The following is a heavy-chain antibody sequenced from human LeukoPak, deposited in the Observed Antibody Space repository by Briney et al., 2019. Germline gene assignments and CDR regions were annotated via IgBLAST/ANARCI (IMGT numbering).Heavy chain of an antibody. Sequence: GGSLRLSCEASGFAFSSYAMSWLRRAPGKGLEWVTTIHDDGGTSYYADSVKGRFTISRDNSRNTLNLRMNGLRAEDTALYYCARDWRSQGKDTSGSYYAPLDYWGQGTQVTVPS. J-gene: IGHJ4*02. D-gene: IGHD3-10*01. V-gene: IGHV3-23*01. CDR3: ARDWRSQGKDTSGSYYAPLDY. CDR1: GFAFSSYA. CDR2: IHDDGGTS.